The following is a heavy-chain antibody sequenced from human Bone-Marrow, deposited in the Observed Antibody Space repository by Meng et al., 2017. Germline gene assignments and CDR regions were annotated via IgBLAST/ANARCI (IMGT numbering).Heavy chain of an antibody. CDR3: ATSSGGYYFDY. D-gene: IGHD6-19*01. CDR2: INSGGSDI. Sequence: QVQLVESGGTLVTPGGSLRLSCAASGFTFSDLYMSWVRQAPGKGLEWLSYINSGGSDIAYADSVKGRFTISRDNSKNTLYLQMNSLRAEDTAVYYCATSSGGYYFDYWGQGTLVTVSS. V-gene: IGHV3-11*04. CDR1: GFTFSDLY. J-gene: IGHJ4*02.